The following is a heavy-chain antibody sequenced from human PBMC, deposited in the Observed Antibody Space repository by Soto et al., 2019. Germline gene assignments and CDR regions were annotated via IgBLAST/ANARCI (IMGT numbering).Heavy chain of an antibody. V-gene: IGHV1-2*02. CDR2: INPNSGDT. J-gene: IGHJ6*02. CDR3: AKGGAIVAAGTRVYLYNAMDV. CDR1: GYTFTGYY. D-gene: IGHD1-26*01. Sequence: ASVKVSCKASGYTFTGYYVHWVRQAPGQGLEWMGWINPNSGDTYLAQRFQGRITMNRDTSIGTAYMELRGLTSDDTAEYYCAKGGAIVAAGTRVYLYNAMDVWGQGTTVTVSS.